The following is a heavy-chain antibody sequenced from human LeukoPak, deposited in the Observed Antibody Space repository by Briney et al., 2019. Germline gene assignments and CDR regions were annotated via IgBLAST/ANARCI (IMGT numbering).Heavy chain of an antibody. Sequence: SETLCLTCAVYGGSFSGYYWSWNRQPPGKVLEWIGEINHSGSTNYNPSLKSRVTISVDTSRNQFSLKLSSVTAADTAVYYCARPGVTGRNYYYMDVWGKGTTVTVSS. CDR3: ARPGVTGRNYYYMDV. D-gene: IGHD1-20*01. J-gene: IGHJ6*03. CDR2: INHSGST. CDR1: GGSFSGYY. V-gene: IGHV4-34*01.